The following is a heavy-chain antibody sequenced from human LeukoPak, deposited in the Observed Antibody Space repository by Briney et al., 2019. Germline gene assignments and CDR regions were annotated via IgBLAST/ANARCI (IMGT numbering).Heavy chain of an antibody. V-gene: IGHV3-21*01. J-gene: IGHJ4*02. CDR3: ARNPAYGDY. D-gene: IGHD4-17*01. Sequence: GGSLRLSCAASGFTFSSYTMNWVRQAPGKGLEWISSITISSTYIYYADSVKGRFTISRDNAKNSLYLQMSSLRAEDTAVYYCARNPAYGDYWGQGTLVTVSS. CDR2: ITISSTYI. CDR1: GFTFSSYT.